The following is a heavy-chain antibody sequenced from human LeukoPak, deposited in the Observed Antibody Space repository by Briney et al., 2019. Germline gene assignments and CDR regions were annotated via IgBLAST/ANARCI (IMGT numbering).Heavy chain of an antibody. CDR3: ARGSEDGFHAFDI. V-gene: IGHV1-2*02. CDR1: GYTFTGYY. D-gene: IGHD3-10*01. CDR2: INPNSGGT. Sequence: AASVKVSCKASGYTFTGYYMHWVRQAPGQGLEWMGWINPNSGGTNYAQKFQGRVTMTRDTSISTAYMELSRLRSDDTAVYYCARGSEDGFHAFDIWGQGTMVAVSS. J-gene: IGHJ3*02.